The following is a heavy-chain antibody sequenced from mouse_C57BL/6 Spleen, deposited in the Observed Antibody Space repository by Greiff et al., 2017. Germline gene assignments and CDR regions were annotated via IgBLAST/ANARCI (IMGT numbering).Heavy chain of an antibody. CDR2: IYPGSGST. CDR3: AKKGYCYDWYFDV. Sequence: QVQLQQSGAELVKPGASVKMSCKASGYTFTSYWITWVKQRPGQGLEWIGDIYPGSGSTNYNEKFKSKATLTVDTSSSTAYMQLSSLTSEDSAVYYCAKKGYCYDWYFDVWGTGTTVTVSS. J-gene: IGHJ1*03. V-gene: IGHV1-55*01. D-gene: IGHD2-12*01. CDR1: GYTFTSYW.